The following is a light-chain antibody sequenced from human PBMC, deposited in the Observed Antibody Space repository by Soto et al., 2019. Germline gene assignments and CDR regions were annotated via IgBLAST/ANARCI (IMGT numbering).Light chain of an antibody. CDR1: QSVSSS. J-gene: IGKJ1*01. CDR3: QQYNNWPRT. V-gene: IGKV3-15*01. CDR2: GAS. Sequence: EIVMTQSPATLSVSPGERATLSCRASQSVSSSLAWYQQKPGQAPRLLIYGASTRATGIPARFSGSGSGTEFTHTISSLQSEDFAVYYCQQYNNWPRTFGQGTKVEIK.